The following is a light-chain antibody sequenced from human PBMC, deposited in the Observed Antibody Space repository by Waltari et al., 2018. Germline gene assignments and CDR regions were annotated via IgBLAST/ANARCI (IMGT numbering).Light chain of an antibody. V-gene: IGLV2-23*02. J-gene: IGLJ1*01. CDR1: SSHVGTSNL. CDR3: CSYAGHSTYV. Sequence: QSALTQPASVSGSPGQSIPISSTGTSSHVGTSNLVPWYQQHPGKPPKLMIYEVSQRPSGVSNRFSGSKSGNTASLTISGLQPEDETDYYCCSYAGHSTYVFGTGTKVTVL. CDR2: EVS.